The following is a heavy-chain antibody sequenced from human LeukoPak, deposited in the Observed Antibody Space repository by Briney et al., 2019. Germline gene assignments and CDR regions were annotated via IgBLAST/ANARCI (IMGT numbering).Heavy chain of an antibody. CDR1: GFIVSSYY. D-gene: IGHD6-6*01. V-gene: IGHV3-53*01. CDR2: IYSGGST. CDR3: ARGSFGSSPLYYMDV. J-gene: IGHJ6*03. Sequence: GGSLRLSCAASGFIVSSYYMSWVRQAPGKGLEWVSVIYSGGSTYYADSVKGRFTISRDNSKNTLHLQMNSLRAEDTAVYYCARGSFGSSPLYYMDVWGKGTTVTVSS.